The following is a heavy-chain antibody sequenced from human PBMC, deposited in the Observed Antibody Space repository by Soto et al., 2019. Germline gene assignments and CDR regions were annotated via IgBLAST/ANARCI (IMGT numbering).Heavy chain of an antibody. CDR1: GYTFTSYH. Sequence: QVQLVQSGAEVKKPGASVKVSCKGSGYTFTSYHINWVRQATGQGLEWMGWMNPNSGNTGYAQTLQGRVTMTWDTSIRTAYMELSSLRFADTAMYYCARGHISSTKNWLDPWGQGTLVTVAS. CDR3: ARGHISSTKNWLDP. V-gene: IGHV1-8*01. D-gene: IGHD6-6*01. CDR2: MNPNSGNT. J-gene: IGHJ5*02.